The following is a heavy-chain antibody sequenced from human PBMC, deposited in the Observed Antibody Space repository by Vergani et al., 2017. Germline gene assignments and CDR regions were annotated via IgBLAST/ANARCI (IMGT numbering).Heavy chain of an antibody. CDR1: GGPIRSGCYS. CDR3: ARDSDGYNPEDGAFDI. J-gene: IGHJ3*02. V-gene: IGHV4-30-2*01. D-gene: IGHD5-24*01. Sequence: QLQLQESGSGLVKPSHTLSLTCAVSGGPIRSGCYSWSWIRQTPGTGLEWIGYIYHSGSTYYNPSLKSRVTISVDRAKNQFSLQLSSVTAADTVVYYCARDSDGYNPEDGAFDIWGQGTMVTVSS. CDR2: IYHSGST.